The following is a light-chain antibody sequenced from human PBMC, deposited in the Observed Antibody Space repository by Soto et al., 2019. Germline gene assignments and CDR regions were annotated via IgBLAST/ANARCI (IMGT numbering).Light chain of an antibody. CDR1: QSLVHSDGIAY. CDR3: MQGTPWAIT. Sequence: DVVMTQSPLSLPVTLGQTASISCRSNQSLVHSDGIAYFSWFQQRPGRSPRRLIYKVSNRDSGVPARFSGSGSVTDFALKISRVEAEDVGVYFFMQGTPWAITFGQGILLEIX. CDR2: KVS. V-gene: IGKV2-30*02. J-gene: IGKJ5*01.